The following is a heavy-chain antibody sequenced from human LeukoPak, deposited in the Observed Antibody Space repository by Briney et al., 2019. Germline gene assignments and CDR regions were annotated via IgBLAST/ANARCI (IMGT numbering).Heavy chain of an antibody. D-gene: IGHD3-3*01. Sequence: GGSLRLSCAASGFTFSSYDISWVRQAPGKGLEWVSAISGSGGSTYYADSVKGRFTISRDNSKNTLYLQMNSLRAEDTAVYYCVSGFWSDYRHDYWGQGTLVTVSS. V-gene: IGHV3-23*01. CDR1: GFTFSSYD. J-gene: IGHJ4*02. CDR2: ISGSGGST. CDR3: VSGFWSDYRHDY.